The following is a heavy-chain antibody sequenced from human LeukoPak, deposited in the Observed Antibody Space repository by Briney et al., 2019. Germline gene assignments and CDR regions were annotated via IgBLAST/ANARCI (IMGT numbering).Heavy chain of an antibody. CDR1: GFTFSSYS. J-gene: IGHJ4*02. D-gene: IGHD1-26*01. CDR3: AREWELLEAFDY. CDR2: ISSSSSYI. V-gene: IGHV3-21*01. Sequence: GGSLRLSCAASGFTFSSYSMNWVRQAPGKGLEWVSSISSSSSYIYYADSVKGRLTISRDNAKNSLYLQMNSLRAEDTAVYYCAREWELLEAFDYWGQGTLVTVSS.